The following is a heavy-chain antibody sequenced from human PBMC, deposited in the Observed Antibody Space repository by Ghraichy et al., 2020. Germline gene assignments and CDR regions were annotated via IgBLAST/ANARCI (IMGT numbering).Heavy chain of an antibody. CDR2: IHYSGLT. CDR3: SRHDYGDYEF. J-gene: IGHJ4*02. Sequence: SETLSLTCTVPGGSIRSNSFYWGWTRQPPGKGLEWIANIHYSGLTYYNPSLKSRVTISVDTSKNQFSLKLSSVTAADTAMCYCSRHDYGDYEFWGQGTLVTVSS. D-gene: IGHD4-17*01. V-gene: IGHV4-39*01. CDR1: GGSIRSNSFY.